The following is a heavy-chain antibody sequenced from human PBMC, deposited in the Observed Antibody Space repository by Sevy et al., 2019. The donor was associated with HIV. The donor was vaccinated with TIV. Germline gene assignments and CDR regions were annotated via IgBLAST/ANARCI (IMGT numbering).Heavy chain of an antibody. D-gene: IGHD3-3*01. J-gene: IGHJ6*02. Sequence: ASVKVSCKVSRYSLSEISMHWVRQAPGKGLEWMGGFDPEDGETIYAQKFQGRVTMTEDTSTDTAYMELRRLTSEDTAVYYCATLDFWSDHPFYGTHVWGQGTTVTVSS. CDR3: ATLDFWSDHPFYGTHV. CDR2: FDPEDGET. V-gene: IGHV1-24*01. CDR1: RYSLSEIS.